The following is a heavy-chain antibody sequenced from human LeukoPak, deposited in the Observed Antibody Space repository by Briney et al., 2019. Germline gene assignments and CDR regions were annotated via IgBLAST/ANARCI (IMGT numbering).Heavy chain of an antibody. CDR2: INPSIRY. D-gene: IGHD6-19*01. V-gene: IGHV4-34*01. Sequence: SETLSLPCGVSGGSFSGYYWSWIRQPPGKGLEWIGEINPSIRYNEKPSHRSGVTISVETSRKQLSLKRSSVTAAETAVYYCARQYDSGWYKGYFQYWGQGTLVTVSS. J-gene: IGHJ1*01. CDR3: ARQYDSGWYKGYFQY. CDR1: GGSFSGYY.